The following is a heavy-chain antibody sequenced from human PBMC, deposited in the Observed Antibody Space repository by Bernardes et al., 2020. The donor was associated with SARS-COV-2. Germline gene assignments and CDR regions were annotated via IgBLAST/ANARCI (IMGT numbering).Heavy chain of an antibody. CDR2: LNPYSGGT. CDR3: ARGVLASSDRNYPGNFDS. D-gene: IGHD4-4*01. CDR1: GYTFTAFF. Sequence: ASVKVSCKASGYTFTAFFIHWVRQAPGQGLEWMGWLNPYSGGTYYPQKFRGRVTMTRDTSISTANMELTTLTSDDTAVYYCARGVLASSDRNYPGNFDSWGQGTLVTVSS. J-gene: IGHJ4*02. V-gene: IGHV1-2*02.